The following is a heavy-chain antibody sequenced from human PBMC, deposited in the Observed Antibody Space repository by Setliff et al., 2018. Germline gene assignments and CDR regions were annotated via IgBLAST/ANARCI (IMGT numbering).Heavy chain of an antibody. CDR2: IYYSGST. J-gene: IGHJ5*02. Sequence: SETLSLTCTVSGGSISSSSYYWGWIRQPPGKGLEWIGSIYYSGSTYYNPSLKSRVTISVDTSTNQFSLKLSSVTAADTAVYYCARDYYGSGSPNTNWFDPWGQGTLVTVSS. CDR3: ARDYYGSGSPNTNWFDP. V-gene: IGHV4-39*07. CDR1: GGSISSSSYY. D-gene: IGHD3-10*01.